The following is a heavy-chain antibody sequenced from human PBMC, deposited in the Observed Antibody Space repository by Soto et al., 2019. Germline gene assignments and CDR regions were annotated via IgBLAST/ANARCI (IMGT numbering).Heavy chain of an antibody. Sequence: QVQLQESGPGLVKPSETLSLTCTVSGGSISGYYWSWIRQPPGKGLEWVAYVHYTGATNYNPSLKRRLTTSVNTPKTPFSLTPTSVTAADTAVYYCARHAVSVTRPPGGPDFDSWGQGTLVTVSS. J-gene: IGHJ4*02. CDR2: VHYTGAT. D-gene: IGHD4-17*01. V-gene: IGHV4-59*08. CDR3: ARHAVSVTRPPGGPDFDS. CDR1: GGSISGYY.